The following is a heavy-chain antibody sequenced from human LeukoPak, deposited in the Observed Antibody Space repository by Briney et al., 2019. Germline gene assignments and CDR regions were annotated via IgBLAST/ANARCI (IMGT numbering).Heavy chain of an antibody. D-gene: IGHD3-10*01. Sequence: ASVKVSCKASGYTFTNNYLHWVRQAPGQGLEWMGMIYPRDGSTSYAQNFQGRVTVTRDTSTTTVHMELRGLRSEDTAVYYCVRDGEGVGISVNYWFDPWGQGTLVTVSS. CDR1: GYTFTNNY. CDR3: VRDGEGVGISVNYWFDP. CDR2: IYPRDGST. J-gene: IGHJ5*02. V-gene: IGHV1-46*01.